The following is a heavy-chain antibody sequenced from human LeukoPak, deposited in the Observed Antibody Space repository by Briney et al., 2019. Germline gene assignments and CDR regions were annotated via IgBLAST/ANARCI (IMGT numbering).Heavy chain of an antibody. CDR3: AREGVSVTNFEY. CDR1: GESFSGFY. CDR2: INHGGST. J-gene: IGHJ4*02. V-gene: IGHV4-34*01. Sequence: SETLSLTCAVYGESFSGFYWSWIRQSPGKGLEWIGEINHGGSTNYNPSLKTRVTISVDTSKNQFSLKLRSVTAADTAVYYCAREGVSVTNFEYWGQGTLVTVSS. D-gene: IGHD5/OR15-5a*01.